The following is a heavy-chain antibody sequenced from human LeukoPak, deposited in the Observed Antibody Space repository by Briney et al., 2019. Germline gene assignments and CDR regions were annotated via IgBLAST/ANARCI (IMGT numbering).Heavy chain of an antibody. J-gene: IGHJ3*02. Sequence: PGGSLRLSCAASGFTFSSYSMNWVRQAPGKGLEWVSSISSSSSYIYYADSVKGRFTISRDNAKNSLYLQMNSLRAEDTAVYYCARLGEVDTLLNIWGQGTMVTVSS. CDR3: ARLGEVDTLLNI. CDR1: GFTFSSYS. CDR2: ISSSSSYI. V-gene: IGHV3-21*01. D-gene: IGHD5-18*01.